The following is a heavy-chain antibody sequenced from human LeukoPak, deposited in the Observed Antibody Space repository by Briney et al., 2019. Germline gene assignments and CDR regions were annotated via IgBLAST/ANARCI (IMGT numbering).Heavy chain of an antibody. J-gene: IGHJ5*02. V-gene: IGHV4-34*01. CDR2: INHSGST. D-gene: IGHD2-2*01. CDR3: ARRLPAATRYNWFAR. Sequence: SETLSLACAVYGVSFSCYYWSWLRQPPGKGREWVGEINHSGSTNYNPSLKSRVTISVDTSKKQFSQKLSSVTAADTAVYYCARRLPAATRYNWFARWGQGTLVTVSS. CDR1: GVSFSCYY.